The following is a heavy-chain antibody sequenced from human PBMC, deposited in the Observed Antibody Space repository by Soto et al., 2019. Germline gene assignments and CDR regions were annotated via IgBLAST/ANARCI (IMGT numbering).Heavy chain of an antibody. CDR1: GDSLSRFY. CDR2: AYSNGAT. V-gene: IGHV4-59*01. Sequence: PSETLSLTCTVSGDSLSRFYWSWIRQTPGKGLEWIGYAYSNGATNHNPSLQSRVAISIDTSKNQFSLKLTSVTAADTAVYYCARDTLAGLDPWGQGILVNVSS. J-gene: IGHJ5*02. CDR3: ARDTLAGLDP.